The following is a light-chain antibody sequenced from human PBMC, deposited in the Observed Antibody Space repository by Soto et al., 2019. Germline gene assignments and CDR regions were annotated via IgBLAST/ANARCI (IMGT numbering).Light chain of an antibody. CDR1: QGISSY. V-gene: IGKV1-9*01. J-gene: IGKJ1*01. CDR3: QQLNSYPHT. CDR2: AAS. Sequence: DIQLTQYPSFLSASVGDRVTITCRASQGISSYLAWYQQKPGKAPKLLIYAASTLQSGVPSRFSGSGSGTEFTLTISSLQPEDFATYYCQQLNSYPHTFGQGTNV.